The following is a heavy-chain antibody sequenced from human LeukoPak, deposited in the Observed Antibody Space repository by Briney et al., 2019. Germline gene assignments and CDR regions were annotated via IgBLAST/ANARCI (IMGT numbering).Heavy chain of an antibody. CDR3: ARTLYDILTGTTFDY. CDR2: IYYSGST. V-gene: IGHV4-59*01. CDR1: GGSISSYY. J-gene: IGHJ4*02. Sequence: SETLSLTCTVSGGSISSYYWSWIRQPPGKGLEWIGYIYYSGSTNYNPSLKSRVTISVDTSKNQFSLKLSSVTAADTAVYYCARTLYDILTGTTFDYWGQGTLITVSS. D-gene: IGHD3-9*01.